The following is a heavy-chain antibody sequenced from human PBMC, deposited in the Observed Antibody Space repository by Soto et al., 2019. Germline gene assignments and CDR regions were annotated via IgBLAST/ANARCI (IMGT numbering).Heavy chain of an antibody. Sequence: QVQLVQSGAEVKKPGASVKVSCKASGYTFTSYAMHWVRQAPGQRLEWMGWINAGNGNTRYSQKFQGRVTITRDTSASTAYMEVSSLRSEDTAVYYCARDLVYSSGSLDYWGQGTLVTVSS. J-gene: IGHJ4*02. CDR3: ARDLVYSSGSLDY. CDR2: INAGNGNT. V-gene: IGHV1-3*01. CDR1: GYTFTSYA. D-gene: IGHD6-19*01.